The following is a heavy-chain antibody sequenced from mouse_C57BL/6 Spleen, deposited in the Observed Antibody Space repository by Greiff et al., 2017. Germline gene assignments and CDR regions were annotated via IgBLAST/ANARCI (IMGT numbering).Heavy chain of an antibody. J-gene: IGHJ4*01. CDR1: GYTFTSYW. CDR3: ARSLAYYAMDY. D-gene: IGHD6-1*01. CDR2: IDPSDSYT. Sequence: VQLQQPGAELVMPGASVKLSCKASGYTFTSYWMHWVKQRPGQGLEWIGEIDPSDSYTNYNQKFKGKSTLTVDKSSSTAYMQLSSLTSEDSAVYYCARSLAYYAMDYWGQGTSVTVSS. V-gene: IGHV1-69*01.